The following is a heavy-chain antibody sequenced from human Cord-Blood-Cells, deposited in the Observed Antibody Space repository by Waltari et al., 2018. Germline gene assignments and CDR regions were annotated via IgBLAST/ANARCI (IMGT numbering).Heavy chain of an antibody. CDR2: ISSSSSYQ. J-gene: IGHJ4*02. CDR1: GFTFSSYS. Sequence: EVQLVESGGGLVKPGGSLRLSCAASGFTFSSYSMNWVRQAPGNGLGWVSSISSSSSYQYYADSVKGRFTIARDNAKNSLYLQMNSLRAEDTAVYYCARGAAMLDYWGQGTLVTVSS. D-gene: IGHD2-2*01. CDR3: ARGAAMLDY. V-gene: IGHV3-21*01.